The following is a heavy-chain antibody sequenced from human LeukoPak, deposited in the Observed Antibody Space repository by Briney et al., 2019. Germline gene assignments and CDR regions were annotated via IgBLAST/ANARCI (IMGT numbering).Heavy chain of an antibody. CDR2: IYSSGST. CDR3: ARARNYYDSSGFYYEGDAFDI. D-gene: IGHD3-22*01. Sequence: SETLSLTCTVSGGSISSYHWSWIRQPPGKGLESIGYIYSSGSTHYNPSLKSRVTISVDTSKNQFSLKLSSVTAADTAVYYCARARNYYDSSGFYYEGDAFDIWGQGTKVTVSS. CDR1: GGSISSYH. J-gene: IGHJ3*02. V-gene: IGHV4-59*01.